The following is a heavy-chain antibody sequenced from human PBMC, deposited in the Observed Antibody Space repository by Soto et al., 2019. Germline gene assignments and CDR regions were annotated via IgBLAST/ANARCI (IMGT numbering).Heavy chain of an antibody. CDR3: ASGMVEYSSTWYDY. Sequence: EVQLVESGGGLVQPGGSLTLSCAASGFTFSNSWMHWVRQAPGKGLVWVSRINSDGSSTSYADSVKGRFTISSDNAKNTLYLQMNSLRAEDPAVYYCASGMVEYSSTWYDYWGQGTLVSVSS. V-gene: IGHV3-74*01. CDR1: GFTFSNSW. D-gene: IGHD6-13*01. J-gene: IGHJ4*02. CDR2: INSDGSST.